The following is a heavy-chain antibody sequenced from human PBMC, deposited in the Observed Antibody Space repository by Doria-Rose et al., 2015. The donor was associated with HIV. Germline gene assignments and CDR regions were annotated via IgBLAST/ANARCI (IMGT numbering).Heavy chain of an antibody. V-gene: IGHV4-39*01. CDR3: AKQAANWFDP. Sequence: QVPLQESGPGLVKPSETLSLTCPVSGGSVARGTPYWDLLRQTPGQSLEWIGTIYYRGIPYYNPSIRGRVTTSLHTSKNQYSLKLISVTAADTGVYYCAKQAANWFDPWGQGTLVTVSS. J-gene: IGHJ5*02. D-gene: IGHD6-25*01. CDR2: IYYRGIP. CDR1: GGSVARGTPY.